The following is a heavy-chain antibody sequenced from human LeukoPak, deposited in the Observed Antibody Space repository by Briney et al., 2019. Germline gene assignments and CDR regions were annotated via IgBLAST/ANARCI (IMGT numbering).Heavy chain of an antibody. J-gene: IGHJ4*02. Sequence: PGGSLRLSCAASGFTFSSYWMSWVRQAPGKGLEWVANIKEDGSDKNYVESLKGRFTISRDNAKNSLYLQMDSLRAEDTAVYYCARGAGYGYDRFDYWGQGTQVTVSS. CDR1: GFTFSSYW. CDR3: ARGAGYGYDRFDY. D-gene: IGHD5-18*01. CDR2: IKEDGSDK. V-gene: IGHV3-7*01.